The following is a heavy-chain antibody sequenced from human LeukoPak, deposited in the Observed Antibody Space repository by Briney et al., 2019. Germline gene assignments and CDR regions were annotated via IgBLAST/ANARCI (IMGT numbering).Heavy chain of an antibody. CDR2: LDGENDQK. V-gene: IGHV1-24*01. CDR1: AYTVTEIS. D-gene: IGHD3-3*01. Sequence: ASVKVSCKVSAYTVTEISIHWVRQSPGKGLEWMGGLDGENDQKVYAQQFQDRVTMSEDTSTDTAYMELSNLQSEDTAVYFCADFYTTSGFFYWGQGTLVTVSS. CDR3: ADFYTTSGFFY. J-gene: IGHJ4*02.